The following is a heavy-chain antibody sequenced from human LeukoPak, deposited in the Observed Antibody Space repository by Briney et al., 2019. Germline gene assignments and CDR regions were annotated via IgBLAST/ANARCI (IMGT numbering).Heavy chain of an antibody. V-gene: IGHV4-59*08. CDR3: ARTTAYGSGFQH. Sequence: PSETLSHTCTVSGDSRSTYYWSWFRQPPGKGLEWIGHISYSGDTNYNPSLKSRVTISVDTSKNQFSLLLSSVTAADTAVYYCARTTAYGSGFQHWGQGTLVTVSS. CDR1: GDSRSTYY. CDR2: ISYSGDT. D-gene: IGHD6-19*01. J-gene: IGHJ1*01.